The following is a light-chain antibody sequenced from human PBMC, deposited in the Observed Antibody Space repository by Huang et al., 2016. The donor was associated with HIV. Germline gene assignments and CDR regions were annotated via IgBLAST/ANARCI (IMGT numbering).Light chain of an antibody. Sequence: AIQITQSPSSLSASTGNRVTITCRASQGISSYLAWYQQKPGKAPKLLIYGASALQSGVPSRFSGSGSGANFTLTITCLQSEDCASYFCQQYYTFPRTFGGGTRVEIK. V-gene: IGKV1-8*01. CDR3: QQYYTFPRT. J-gene: IGKJ4*01. CDR1: QGISSY. CDR2: GAS.